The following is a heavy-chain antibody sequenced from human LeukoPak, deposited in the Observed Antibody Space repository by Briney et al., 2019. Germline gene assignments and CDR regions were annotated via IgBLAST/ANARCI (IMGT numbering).Heavy chain of an antibody. CDR3: ARVRGGSYGDFDY. D-gene: IGHD1-26*01. CDR1: GYTFTGYY. CDR2: INPNSGGT. J-gene: IGHJ4*02. V-gene: IGHV1-2*02. Sequence: ASVKVSCKASGYTFTGYYMHWVRQAPGQGLEWMGWINPNSGGTNYAQKLQGRVTMTTDTSTSTAYMELRRLRSDDRAVYYCARVRGGSYGDFDYWGQGTLVTVSS.